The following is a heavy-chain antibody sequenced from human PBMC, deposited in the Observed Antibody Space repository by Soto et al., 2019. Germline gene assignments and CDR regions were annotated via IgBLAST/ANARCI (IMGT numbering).Heavy chain of an antibody. CDR1: GFTVTSSG. CDR3: AATTWMQASHYAMDV. CDR2: IVVGSGHT. D-gene: IGHD5-18*01. V-gene: IGHV1-58*02. Sequence: SVKVSCKASGFTVTSSGMQWVRQARGQRLEWIGWIVVGSGHTNYAQKFQERVTISRDMSTSTAYMELSSLTSEDTAVYYCAATTWMQASHYAMDVWGQGTTVTVSS. J-gene: IGHJ6*02.